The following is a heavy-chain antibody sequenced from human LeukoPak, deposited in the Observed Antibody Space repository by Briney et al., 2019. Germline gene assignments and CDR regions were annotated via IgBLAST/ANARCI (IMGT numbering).Heavy chain of an antibody. CDR2: ISYDGSNK. CDR1: GFTFSSYA. Sequence: PGGSLRLSCAASGFTFSSYAMHWVRQAPGKGLEWVAVISYDGSNKYYADSVKGRFTISRDNSKNMLYLQMNSLRAEDTAVYYCARDGWFGELSIDYWGQGTLVTVSS. J-gene: IGHJ4*02. D-gene: IGHD3-10*01. V-gene: IGHV3-30-3*01. CDR3: ARDGWFGELSIDY.